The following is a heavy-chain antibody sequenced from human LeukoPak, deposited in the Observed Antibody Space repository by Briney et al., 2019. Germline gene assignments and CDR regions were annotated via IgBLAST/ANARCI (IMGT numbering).Heavy chain of an antibody. Sequence: SETLFLTCTVYGGSFSGYYWSWIRQPPGKGLEWVGEINHSGSTNYNPSLKNRVTISIDTSKNQVSLKLSSVTAADTAVYYCAHSWDITTAGPNWFDPWGQGTLVTVSS. CDR1: GGSFSGYY. J-gene: IGHJ5*02. D-gene: IGHD6-13*01. CDR3: AHSWDITTAGPNWFDP. V-gene: IGHV4-34*01. CDR2: INHSGST.